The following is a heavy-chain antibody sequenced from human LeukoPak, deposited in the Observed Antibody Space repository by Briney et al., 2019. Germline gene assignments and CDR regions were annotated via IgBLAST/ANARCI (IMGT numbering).Heavy chain of an antibody. CDR3: AELGITMIGGV. V-gene: IGHV3-30*02. CDR2: IRYDGSKK. J-gene: IGHJ6*04. Sequence: PGGSLRLSCAASGFTFSSYGMHWVRQAPGKGLEWVAFIRYDGSKKNNADSVKGRFTISRDNAKNSLYLQMNSLRAEDTAVYYCAELGITMIGGVWGKGTTVTISS. D-gene: IGHD3-10*02. CDR1: GFTFSSYG.